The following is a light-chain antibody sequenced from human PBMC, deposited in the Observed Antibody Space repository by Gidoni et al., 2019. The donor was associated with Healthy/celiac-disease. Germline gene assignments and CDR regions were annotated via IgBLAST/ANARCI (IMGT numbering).Light chain of an antibody. J-gene: IGLJ1*01. CDR3: SSYAGSNNFV. CDR2: EVS. V-gene: IGLV2-8*01. Sequence: SASGSPGPSVTISCTVTRSDVGGYNYVSWYQQHPGKAPKLMIYEVSKRPSGVPDRFSGSKSGNTASLTVSGLQAEDEADYYCSSYAGSNNFVFGTGTKVTVL. CDR1: RSDVGGYNY.